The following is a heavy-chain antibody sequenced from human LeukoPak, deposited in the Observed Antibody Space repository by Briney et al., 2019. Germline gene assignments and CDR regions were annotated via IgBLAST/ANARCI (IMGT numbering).Heavy chain of an antibody. CDR3: ATGKVAGKGDY. V-gene: IGHV1-24*01. Sequence: ASVKVSCKVSGYTLTELYMRWERQAPGKGLEGMGGFDPEDGETIYAQKFQGRVTMTEDTSTDTAYMELSSLRSEDTAVYYCATGKVAGKGDYWGQGTLVTVSS. J-gene: IGHJ4*02. CDR2: FDPEDGET. D-gene: IGHD6-19*01. CDR1: GYTLTELY.